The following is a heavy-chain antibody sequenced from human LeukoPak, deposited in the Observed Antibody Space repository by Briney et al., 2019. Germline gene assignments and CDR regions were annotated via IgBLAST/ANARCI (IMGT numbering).Heavy chain of an antibody. CDR2: VNSDGSTT. J-gene: IGHJ4*02. CDR1: GFTFSSYW. CDR3: TRLGDYVSFDY. Sequence: GGSLRLSCAASGFTFSSYWMHWVRQVPGKGLVWVSRVNSDGSTTNYADSVKGRFTISRDNAKNTLYLQMNSLRAEDTAVYYCTRLGDYVSFDYWGQGTLVTVSS. V-gene: IGHV3-74*01. D-gene: IGHD4-17*01.